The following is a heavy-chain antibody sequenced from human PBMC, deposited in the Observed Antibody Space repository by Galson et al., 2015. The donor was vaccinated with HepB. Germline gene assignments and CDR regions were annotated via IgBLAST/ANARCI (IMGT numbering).Heavy chain of an antibody. Sequence: QSGAEVKKPGESLKISCKGSGYSFTSYWIGWVRQMPGKGLEWMGIIYPGDSDTRYSPSFQGQVTISADKSISTAYLQWSSLKASDTAMYYCARLQYYYDSSGYYQGNNWFDPWGQGTLVTVSS. CDR3: ARLQYYYDSSGYYQGNNWFDP. CDR2: IYPGDSDT. CDR1: GYSFTSYW. J-gene: IGHJ5*02. V-gene: IGHV5-51*03. D-gene: IGHD3-22*01.